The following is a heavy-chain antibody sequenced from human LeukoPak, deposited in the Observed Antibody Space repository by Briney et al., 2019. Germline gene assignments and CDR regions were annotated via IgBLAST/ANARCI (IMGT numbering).Heavy chain of an antibody. Sequence: QPGGSLRLSCAASGFTFSSYSMNWVRQAPGKGLEWVSYISSSSSTIYYADSVKGRFTISRDNAKNSLYLQMNSLRAEDTAVYYCALGGVGATQPLFDYWGQGTLVTVSS. CDR3: ALGGVGATQPLFDY. V-gene: IGHV3-48*01. J-gene: IGHJ4*02. CDR1: GFTFSSYS. D-gene: IGHD1-26*01. CDR2: ISSSSSTI.